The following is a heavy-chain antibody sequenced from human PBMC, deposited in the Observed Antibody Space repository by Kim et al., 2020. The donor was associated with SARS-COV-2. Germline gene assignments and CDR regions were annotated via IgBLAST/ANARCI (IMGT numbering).Heavy chain of an antibody. J-gene: IGHJ5*02. Sequence: LKSRVTISVATSKNQFSLKLSSVTAADTAVYYCARHFVGDNAFPPNWFDPWGQGTLVTVSS. V-gene: IGHV4-39*01. D-gene: IGHD4-17*01. CDR3: ARHFVGDNAFPPNWFDP.